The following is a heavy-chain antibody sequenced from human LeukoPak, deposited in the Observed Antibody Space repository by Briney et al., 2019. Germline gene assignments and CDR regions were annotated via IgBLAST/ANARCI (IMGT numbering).Heavy chain of an antibody. D-gene: IGHD5-12*01. CDR1: GFSLSNSA. CDR3: AKGAYDYIEMGYFDY. J-gene: IGHJ4*02. V-gene: IGHV3-23*01. CDR2: IVASSGST. Sequence: PGGSLRLSCAASGFSLSNSAMSWVRQAPGKGLEWLSLIVASSGSTFYADSVKDRFTISRDNSKNTLYLQMNSLRADDTAVYYCAKGAYDYIEMGYFDYWGQGTLVTVSS.